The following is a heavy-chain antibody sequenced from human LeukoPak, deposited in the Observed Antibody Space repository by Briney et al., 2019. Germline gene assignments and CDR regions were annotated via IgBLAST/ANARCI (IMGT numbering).Heavy chain of an antibody. D-gene: IGHD3-16*02. CDR2: IKQDGSEK. Sequence: PGGSLRLSCAASGFTFSSYWMNWVRQAPGKGLEWVANIKQDGSEKYYVDSVKGRFTISRDNAKNSLYLQMYSLRAEDTAVYYCARGFELITFGRPIGKLNWFDSWGQGTLVTVSS. V-gene: IGHV3-7*03. CDR1: GFTFSSYW. CDR3: ARGFELITFGRPIGKLNWFDS. J-gene: IGHJ5*01.